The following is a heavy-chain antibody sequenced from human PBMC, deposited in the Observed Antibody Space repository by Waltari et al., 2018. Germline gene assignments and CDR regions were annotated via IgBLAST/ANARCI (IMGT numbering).Heavy chain of an antibody. CDR3: GRKSYVIGSYHYNGMDV. CDR2: INVVGNIK. CDR1: GFSFPAVE. J-gene: IGHJ6*02. D-gene: IGHD3-10*01. Sequence: EVQVVESGGGLVKPGGTLRLSCTTSGFSFPAVEMTWVRLAPGKGLEWVSYINVVGNIKCYADSVRGRFTVSRDNTKDSLYLQMDSLRPEDTAVYYCGRKSYVIGSYHYNGMDVWGQGTAVTVSS. V-gene: IGHV3-48*03.